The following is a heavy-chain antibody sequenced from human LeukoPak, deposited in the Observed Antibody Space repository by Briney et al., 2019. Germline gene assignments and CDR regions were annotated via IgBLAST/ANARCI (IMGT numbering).Heavy chain of an antibody. V-gene: IGHV4-39*07. CDR1: GGSISSDNYY. CDR3: ARVVQSTDSSGFYLPEYFQH. Sequence: SETLSLTCTVSGGSISSDNYYWGWLRQPPGKGLEWIGSIHYSGTTYYNPSLKSRVTISVDTSKNQFSLKLRSVTAADTAVYYCARVVQSTDSSGFYLPEYFQHWGQGTLVSVSS. D-gene: IGHD3-22*01. J-gene: IGHJ1*01. CDR2: IHYSGTT.